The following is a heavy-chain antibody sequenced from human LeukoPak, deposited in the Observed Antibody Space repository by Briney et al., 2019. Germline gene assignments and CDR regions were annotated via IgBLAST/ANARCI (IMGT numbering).Heavy chain of an antibody. J-gene: IGHJ5*02. CDR3: TTDLPYDSSGYQP. CDR2: IKSKTDGGTT. Sequence: PGGSLRLSCAASGFTFSNAWMSWVRQAPGKGLEWVGHIKSKTDGGTTDYAAPVKGRFTISRDDSKNTLYLQMNSLKTEDTAVYYCTTDLPYDSSGYQPWGQGTLVTVSS. CDR1: GFTFSNAW. D-gene: IGHD3-22*01. V-gene: IGHV3-15*01.